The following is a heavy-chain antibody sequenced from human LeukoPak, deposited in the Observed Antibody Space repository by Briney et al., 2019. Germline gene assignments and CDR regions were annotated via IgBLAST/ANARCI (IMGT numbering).Heavy chain of an antibody. D-gene: IGHD6-13*01. CDR1: GYTFTGYY. V-gene: IGHV1-2*02. Sequence: ASVKVSCKASGYTFTGYYMHWVRQAPGQGLEWMGWINPNSGGTNYAQKFQGRVTMTRDTSISTAYMEPSRLRSDDAAVYYCASYSSSWLINDYWGQGTLVTVSS. CDR3: ASYSSSWLINDY. CDR2: INPNSGGT. J-gene: IGHJ4*02.